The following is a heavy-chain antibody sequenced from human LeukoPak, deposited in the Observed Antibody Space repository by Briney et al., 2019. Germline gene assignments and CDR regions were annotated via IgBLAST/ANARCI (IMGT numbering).Heavy chain of an antibody. D-gene: IGHD2-21*01. CDR2: IYPGGSDT. J-gene: IGHJ3*02. Sequence: GESLKISCKASGYTFSSNWIGWVRQMPGKGLELMGIIYPGGSDTRYSPSFQGQVTISVDKSISTAYLQWSSLKASDTAKYYCARHRVGIYSRNHVFDIWGQGTMVTVSS. CDR1: GYTFSSNW. CDR3: ARHRVGIYSRNHVFDI. V-gene: IGHV5-51*01.